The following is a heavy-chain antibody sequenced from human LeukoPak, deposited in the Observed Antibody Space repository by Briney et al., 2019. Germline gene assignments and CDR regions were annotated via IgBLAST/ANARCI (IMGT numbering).Heavy chain of an antibody. J-gene: IGHJ4*02. V-gene: IGHV3-23*01. CDR1: GFTFTNYA. CDR3: AKDNGREKANVLRYFDWLLPLGY. Sequence: TGGSLRLSCAASGFTFTNYAMSWVRQAPGKGLEWVSAISGSGTSTYYADSVKGRFTISRDNSENTLYLQMSSLTDEDTAVYYCAKDNGREKANVLRYFDWLLPLGYWGQGTLVTVSS. CDR2: ISGSGTST. D-gene: IGHD3-9*01.